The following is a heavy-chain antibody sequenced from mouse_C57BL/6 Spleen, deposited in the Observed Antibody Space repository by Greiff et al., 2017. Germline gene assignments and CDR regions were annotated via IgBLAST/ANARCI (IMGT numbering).Heavy chain of an antibody. CDR3: ARHDYDGSPFDY. V-gene: IGHV2-6-1*01. D-gene: IGHD2-3*01. CDR2: IWSDGST. Sequence: VKLQESGPGLVAPSQSLSITCTVSGFSLTSYGVHWVRQPPGKGLEWLVVIWSDGSTTYNSALKSRLSISKDNSKSQVFLKMNSLQTDDTAMYYCARHDYDGSPFDYWGQGTTLTVSS. J-gene: IGHJ2*01. CDR1: GFSLTSYG.